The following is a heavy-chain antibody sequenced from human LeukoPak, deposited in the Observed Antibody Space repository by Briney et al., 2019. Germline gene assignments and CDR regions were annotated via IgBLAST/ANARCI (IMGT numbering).Heavy chain of an antibody. CDR1: GFTLSSYE. Sequence: PGGFLRLSCAASGFTLSSYEMSWVRQAPGEGLEWVSSISSSSSYIYYADSVKGRFTISRDNAKNSLYLQMNSLRAEDTAVYYCARDLRGGTTTDTRWYFDLWGRGTLVTVSS. CDR2: ISSSSSYI. D-gene: IGHD1-14*01. V-gene: IGHV3-21*01. CDR3: ARDLRGGTTTDTRWYFDL. J-gene: IGHJ2*01.